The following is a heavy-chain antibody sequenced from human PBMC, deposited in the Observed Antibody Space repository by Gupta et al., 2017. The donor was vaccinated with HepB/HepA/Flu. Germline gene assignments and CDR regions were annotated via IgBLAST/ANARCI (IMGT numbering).Heavy chain of an antibody. J-gene: IGHJ6*03. V-gene: IGHV4-31*02. CDR3: ALGKEYIYMDV. Sequence: SWIRQHPGKGLEWIGYIYYSGSTYYNPSLKSRVTISVDTSKNQFSLKLSFVTAADTAVYYCALGKEYIYMDVWGKGTTVTVSS. CDR2: IYYSGST. D-gene: IGHD1-1*01.